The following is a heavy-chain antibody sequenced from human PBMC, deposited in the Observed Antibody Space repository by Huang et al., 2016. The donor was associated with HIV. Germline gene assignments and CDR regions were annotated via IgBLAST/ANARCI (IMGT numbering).Heavy chain of an antibody. CDR3: ARDWSFGSSTSPAD. V-gene: IGHV1-2*02. D-gene: IGHD6-6*01. J-gene: IGHJ4*02. CDR1: GYTFTDSN. Sequence: QVQLVQSGAEVKNPGASVRVSCKASGYTFTDSNIHWVRQAPGQGLEWMGWINHKRGGTMYAQRLQGRITMTRDTTISTVHMDLRRIQSDDTAVYFCARDWSFGSSTSPADWGQGTLVTVSS. CDR2: INHKRGGT.